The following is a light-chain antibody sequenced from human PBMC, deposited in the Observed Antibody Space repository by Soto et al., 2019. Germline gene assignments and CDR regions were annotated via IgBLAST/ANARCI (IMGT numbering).Light chain of an antibody. Sequence: DIQMTQSPSTLSASVGDRVTMTCRASQSISSWLAWYQQKPGKAPKLLIYKASSLESGVPSRFSGSGSGTEFTLTISSLQPDDFATYYCQQYNSYSTFGQGTKVE. CDR2: KAS. V-gene: IGKV1-5*03. CDR1: QSISSW. J-gene: IGKJ1*01. CDR3: QQYNSYST.